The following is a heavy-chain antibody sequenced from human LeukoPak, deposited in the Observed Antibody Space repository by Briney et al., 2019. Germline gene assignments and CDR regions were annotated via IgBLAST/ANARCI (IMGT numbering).Heavy chain of an antibody. D-gene: IGHD6-13*01. CDR3: AREPSYTSSWYTSCDY. V-gene: IGHV3-48*01. CDR1: GFNFNNYN. CDR2: ITLSSSTI. Sequence: GGSLRLSCVASGFNFNNYNMNWVRQAPGKGLEWVSYITLSSSTIYYADSVKGRFTISRDNAKNSVYLQMDSLRAEDTAVYYCAREPSYTSSWYTSCDYWGQGTLVTVSS. J-gene: IGHJ4*02.